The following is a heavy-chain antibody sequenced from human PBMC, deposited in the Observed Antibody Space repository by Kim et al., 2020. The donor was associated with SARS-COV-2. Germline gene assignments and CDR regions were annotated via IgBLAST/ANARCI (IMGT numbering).Heavy chain of an antibody. D-gene: IGHD6-19*01. CDR3: AKDGSGWYGDFQH. V-gene: IGHV3-23*01. J-gene: IGHJ1*01. Sequence: EGSLRLSCAVSGFTFSSYAMSWVRQAPGKGLEWVSALSANGGSTYYANSVRGRFTISRDNTKNTLYLQMNSLRAEDTAVYYCAKDGSGWYGDFQHWGQGTLVTVST. CDR1: GFTFSSYA. CDR2: LSANGGST.